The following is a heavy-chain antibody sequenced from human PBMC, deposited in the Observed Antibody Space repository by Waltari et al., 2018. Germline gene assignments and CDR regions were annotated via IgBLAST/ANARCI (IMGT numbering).Heavy chain of an antibody. CDR2: IYTSGST. CDR3: ARGGGSAPFDY. CDR1: VGTISSHS. J-gene: IGHJ4*02. Sequence: QLQLQASRPGLSKPSATLCPTCAGSVGTISSHSIRWLPQHPGKGLGCICYIYTSGSTNYNPSLKSRVTISVDTSKNQFSLKLSSVTAADTAVYYCARGGGSAPFDYWGQGTLVTVSS. D-gene: IGHD6-25*01. V-gene: IGHV4-59*11.